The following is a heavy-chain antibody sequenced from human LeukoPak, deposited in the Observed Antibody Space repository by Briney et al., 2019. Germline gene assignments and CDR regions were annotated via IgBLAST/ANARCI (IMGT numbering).Heavy chain of an antibody. Sequence: GGSLRLSCAASGFTVSSNYMSWVRQAPGKGLEWVSVIYSGGSTYYADSVKGRFTISRDNSKNTLYLQMNSLRAEDTAVYYCARDRYCSSTSYSFDYWGQGTLVTVSS. CDR2: IYSGGST. CDR3: ARDRYCSSTSYSFDY. V-gene: IGHV3-66*02. D-gene: IGHD2-2*01. CDR1: GFTVSSNY. J-gene: IGHJ4*02.